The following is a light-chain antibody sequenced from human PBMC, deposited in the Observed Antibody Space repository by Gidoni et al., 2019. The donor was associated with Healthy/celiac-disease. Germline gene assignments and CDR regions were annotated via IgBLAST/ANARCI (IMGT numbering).Light chain of an antibody. Sequence: EIVLPQSPATLSLSPGERGTLSCRASQSVSSYLAWYQQKPGQAPRLLIYDSSNRATGIPARLSGSGSGTDFTLTISSLEPEDFAVYYCQQRSNWPITFGQGTRLEIK. CDR1: QSVSSY. J-gene: IGKJ5*01. CDR2: DSS. V-gene: IGKV3-11*01. CDR3: QQRSNWPIT.